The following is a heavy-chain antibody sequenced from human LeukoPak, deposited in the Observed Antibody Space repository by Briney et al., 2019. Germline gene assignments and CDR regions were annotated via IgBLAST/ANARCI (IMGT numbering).Heavy chain of an antibody. D-gene: IGHD2-2*02. CDR2: INPNSGGT. Sequence: ASVKVSCKASGYTFTGYYMHWVRQAPGQGLEWMGWINPNSGGTNYAQKFQGWVTMTRDTSISTAYMELSRLRSDDTAVYYCARSGGYCSSTSCYTPYYYYYYMDVWGKGTTVTVSS. CDR1: GYTFTGYY. V-gene: IGHV1-2*04. CDR3: ARSGGYCSSTSCYTPYYYYYYMDV. J-gene: IGHJ6*03.